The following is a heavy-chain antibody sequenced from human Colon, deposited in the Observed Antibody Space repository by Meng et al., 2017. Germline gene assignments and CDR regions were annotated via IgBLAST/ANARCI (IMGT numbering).Heavy chain of an antibody. V-gene: IGHV4-4*02. D-gene: IGHD2/OR15-2a*01. Sequence: SETLSLTCAVSGASISGDNWWSWVRQPPGKGLEWIGEIYHSGTSNYNPSLKSRVTISVDKSKNQFSLKLSSVTAADTAVSYCARRNSNNWFDPWGQGTLVTVSS. CDR1: GASISGDNW. CDR2: IYHSGTS. CDR3: ARRNSNNWFDP. J-gene: IGHJ5*02.